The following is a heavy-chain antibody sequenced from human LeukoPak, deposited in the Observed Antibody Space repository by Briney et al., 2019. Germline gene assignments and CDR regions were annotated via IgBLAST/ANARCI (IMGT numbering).Heavy chain of an antibody. CDR2: ISTSSRTI. D-gene: IGHD3-3*01. Sequence: GGSLRLSCAASGFNFSSYSMNWVRQAPGKGLEWVSYISTSSRTIYYADSVKGRFTISRDNAKNSLFLQMNSLRAEDTAVYYCARDGYDFWSDYPTTLHYWGQGTLVTVSS. CDR1: GFNFSSYS. J-gene: IGHJ4*02. V-gene: IGHV3-48*01. CDR3: ARDGYDFWSDYPTTLHY.